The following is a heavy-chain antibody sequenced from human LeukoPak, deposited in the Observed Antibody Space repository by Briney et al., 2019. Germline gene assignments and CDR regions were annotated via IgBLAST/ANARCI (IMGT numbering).Heavy chain of an antibody. V-gene: IGHV4-39*07. J-gene: IGHJ5*02. CDR1: GGSISSSSYY. CDR3: ARAILPYSSGWYDGGWFDP. D-gene: IGHD6-19*01. CDR2: IYYSGST. Sequence: SETLSLTCTVSGGSISSSSYYWGWIRQPPGKGLEWIGSIYYSGSTYYNPSLKSRVTISVDTSKNQFSLKLSSVTAADTAVYYCARAILPYSSGWYDGGWFDPWGQGTLVTVSS.